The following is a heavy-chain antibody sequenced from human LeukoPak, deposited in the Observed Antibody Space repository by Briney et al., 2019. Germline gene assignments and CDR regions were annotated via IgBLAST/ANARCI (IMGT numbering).Heavy chain of an antibody. CDR2: IYTSGST. Sequence: SEALSLTCTVSGGSISSYYWSWIRQPAGKGLEWIGRIYTSGSTNYNPSLKSRVTISVDTSKNQFSLKLSSVTAADTAVYYCARVLRFLEWLPKPAWFDPWGQGTLVTVSS. J-gene: IGHJ5*02. CDR1: GGSISSYY. V-gene: IGHV4-4*07. D-gene: IGHD3-3*01. CDR3: ARVLRFLEWLPKPAWFDP.